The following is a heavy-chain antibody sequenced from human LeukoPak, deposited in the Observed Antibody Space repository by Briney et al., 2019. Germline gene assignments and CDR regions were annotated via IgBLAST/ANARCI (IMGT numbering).Heavy chain of an antibody. CDR3: AKSPVAYCSGGSYSDFDY. D-gene: IGHD2-15*01. CDR2: ISYDGSNK. Sequence: GGSLRLSCAASGFPFSTYGMHWVRQAPGKGLEWVTVISYDGSNKYYADSVKGRFTISRDNSKNTLYLQVNSLRAEDTAVYYCAKSPVAYCSGGSYSDFDYWGQGTLVTVSS. V-gene: IGHV3-30*18. CDR1: GFPFSTYG. J-gene: IGHJ4*02.